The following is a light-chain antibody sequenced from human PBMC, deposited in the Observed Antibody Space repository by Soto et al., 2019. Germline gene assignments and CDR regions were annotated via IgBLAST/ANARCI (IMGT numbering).Light chain of an antibody. CDR2: GAF. V-gene: IGKV3-15*01. J-gene: IGKJ1*01. CDR1: QSVSSN. Sequence: EIVLTQSPAALSVSPGERATLSCRASQSVSSNLAWYQQKPGQAPRLLIHGAFTRATGIPARFSGSESGTDFTLTISSLQPEDFAIYYCQQYNNWPRTFGQGTKVEIK. CDR3: QQYNNWPRT.